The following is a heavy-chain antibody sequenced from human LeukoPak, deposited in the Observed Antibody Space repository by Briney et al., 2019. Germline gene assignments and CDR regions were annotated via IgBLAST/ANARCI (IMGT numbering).Heavy chain of an antibody. Sequence: ASVKVSCKASGYTFTGYYMHWVRQAPGQGLEWMGWINPNSGGTNYAQKFQGRVTMTRDTSISTAYMELSRLRSDDTAVYYCAKGVVTAMFAFDIWGQGTMVTVSS. CDR3: AKGVVTAMFAFDI. D-gene: IGHD2-21*02. V-gene: IGHV1-2*02. CDR2: INPNSGGT. CDR1: GYTFTGYY. J-gene: IGHJ3*02.